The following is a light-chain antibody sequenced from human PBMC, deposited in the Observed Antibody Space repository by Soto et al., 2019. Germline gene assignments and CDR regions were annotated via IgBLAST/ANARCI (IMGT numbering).Light chain of an antibody. J-gene: IGLJ3*02. CDR3: SSYTSSSTLV. V-gene: IGLV2-14*01. CDR1: SSDVGSYNY. CDR2: EVS. Sequence: QSALTQPASVSGSPGQSITISCTGTSSDVGSYNYVSWYQQHPGKAPKLMIYEVSNRPSGVSTRFSGSKSGNTASLTISGLQAEDEANYYCSSYTSSSTLVFGGGTQLTVL.